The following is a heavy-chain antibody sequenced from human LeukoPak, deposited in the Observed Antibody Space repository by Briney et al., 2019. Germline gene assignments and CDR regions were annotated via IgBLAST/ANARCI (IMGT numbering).Heavy chain of an antibody. CDR3: ARDIEEFSY. J-gene: IGHJ4*02. CDR2: ISGSGGST. Sequence: GGSLRLSCAASGFTFSSYAMSWVRQAPGKGLEWVSAISGSGGSTYYADSVKGRFTISRDNAKNSLYLQMNSLRAEDTAVYYCARDIEEFSYWGQGTLVTVSS. V-gene: IGHV3-23*01. CDR1: GFTFSSYA. D-gene: IGHD3-10*01.